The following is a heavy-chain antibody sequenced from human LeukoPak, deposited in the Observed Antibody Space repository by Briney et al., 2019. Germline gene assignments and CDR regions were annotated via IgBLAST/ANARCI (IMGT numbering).Heavy chain of an antibody. J-gene: IGHJ3*02. CDR1: GGTLSDHV. CDR2: IIPLKGTS. CDR3: ARTKDYYGSGSYPEYSDGAFDI. Sequence: SVKVSCKASGGTLSDHVISWVRQAPGHGLEWMGGIIPLKGTSKLTQKLQDRATISADESTNTVYMELSSLRSEDTAVYYCARTKDYYGSGSYPEYSDGAFDIWGQGTMVTVSS. D-gene: IGHD3-10*01. V-gene: IGHV1-69*01.